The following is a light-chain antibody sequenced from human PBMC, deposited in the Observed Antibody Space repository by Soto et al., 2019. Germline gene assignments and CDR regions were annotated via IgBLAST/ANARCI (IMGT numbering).Light chain of an antibody. CDR3: QPRSNWPRA. Sequence: EIVLTQSPATLSLSPGERATLSCRASQSVSSYLAWYQQKPGQAPRLLIYDASNRATGIPARFSGSGSGTDFTLTISSLEPEDFAVYYCQPRSNWPRAFGGGTKVDIK. V-gene: IGKV3-11*01. CDR1: QSVSSY. J-gene: IGKJ4*01. CDR2: DAS.